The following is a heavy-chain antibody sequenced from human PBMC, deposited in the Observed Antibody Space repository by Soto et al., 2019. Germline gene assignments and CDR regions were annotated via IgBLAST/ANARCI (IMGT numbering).Heavy chain of an antibody. Sequence: LRLSCAASGFTFSSYAMSWVRQAPGKGLEWVSAISGSGGSTYYADSVKGRFTISRDNSKNTLYLQMNSLRAEDTAVYYCAKDFPGITMVRGVSYYYGMDVWGQGTTVTVSS. CDR1: GFTFSSYA. CDR2: ISGSGGST. J-gene: IGHJ6*02. V-gene: IGHV3-23*01. D-gene: IGHD3-10*01. CDR3: AKDFPGITMVRGVSYYYGMDV.